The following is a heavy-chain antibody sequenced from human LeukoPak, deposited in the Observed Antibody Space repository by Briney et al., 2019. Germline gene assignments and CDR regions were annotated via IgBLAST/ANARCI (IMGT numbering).Heavy chain of an antibody. CDR3: ALYTMFGVVQHAFDI. Sequence: SVKVSCKASGGTFSNNHAITWVRQTPGQGLEWVGGIIAAFGSGKYAQKFQGRVSITTDESTSTAYMELSSLRSEDTAVYYCALYTMFGVVQHAFDIWGQGTMVTVSS. D-gene: IGHD3-3*01. CDR2: IIAAFGSG. CDR1: GGTFSNNHA. J-gene: IGHJ3*02. V-gene: IGHV1-69*05.